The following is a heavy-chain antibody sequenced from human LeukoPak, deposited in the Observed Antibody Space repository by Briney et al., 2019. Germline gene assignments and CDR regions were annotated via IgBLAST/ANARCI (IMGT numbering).Heavy chain of an antibody. CDR2: ISYDGSNK. J-gene: IGHJ4*02. D-gene: IGHD2-15*01. CDR3: AKDESVGWFPSYYFDY. CDR1: GFTFSSYG. Sequence: GGSLRLSCAASGFTFSSYGMHWVRQAPGKGLEWVAVISYDGSNKYYADSVKGRFTISRDNSKNTLYLQMNSLRAEDTAVYYCAKDESVGWFPSYYFDYWGQGTLVTVSS. V-gene: IGHV3-30*18.